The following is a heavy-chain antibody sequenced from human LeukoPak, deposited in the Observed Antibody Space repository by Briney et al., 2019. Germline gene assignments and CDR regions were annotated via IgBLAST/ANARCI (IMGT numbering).Heavy chain of an antibody. CDR2: IYYSGST. Sequence: SETLSLTCTVSGGSISSYYWSWVRQPPGKGLEWIGYIYYSGSTNYNPSLKSRVTISVDTSKNQFSLKLSSVTAADTAVYYCASGIAVAGTKGVGAFDIWGQGTMVTVSS. CDR3: ASGIAVAGTKGVGAFDI. V-gene: IGHV4-59*01. D-gene: IGHD6-19*01. CDR1: GGSISSYY. J-gene: IGHJ3*02.